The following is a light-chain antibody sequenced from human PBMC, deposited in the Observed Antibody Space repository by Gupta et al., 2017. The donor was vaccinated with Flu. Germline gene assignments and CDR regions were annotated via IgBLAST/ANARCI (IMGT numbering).Light chain of an antibody. Sequence: HSALTQPASVSGSPGQSITISCTGTSSDVGVYNYVSWYQQYPGKAPKLMIYDVSNRPSGVANRFSGSKSGNTASLTISGLQAEDEADYYCSSFGSSHIYVFGSGTKVTVL. V-gene: IGLV2-14*03. CDR2: DVS. CDR1: SSDVGVYNY. CDR3: SSFGSSHIYV. J-gene: IGLJ1*01.